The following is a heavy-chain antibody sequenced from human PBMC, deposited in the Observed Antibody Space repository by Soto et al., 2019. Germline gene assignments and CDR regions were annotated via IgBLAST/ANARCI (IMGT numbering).Heavy chain of an antibody. Sequence: GGSLRLSCAASGFTFSCYAMSWVRQAPGKGLEWVSAISGSGGSTYYADSVKGRFTISRDNSKNTLYLQMNSLRAEDTAVYYCAKDLSIEQQLVPAGLAEYFQHWGQGTLVTVSS. CDR2: ISGSGGST. CDR1: GFTFSCYA. D-gene: IGHD6-13*01. CDR3: AKDLSIEQQLVPAGLAEYFQH. J-gene: IGHJ1*01. V-gene: IGHV3-23*01.